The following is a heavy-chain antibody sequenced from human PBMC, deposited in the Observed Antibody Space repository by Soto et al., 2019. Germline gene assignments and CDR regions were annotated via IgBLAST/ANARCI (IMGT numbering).Heavy chain of an antibody. Sequence: LSLTCTVSGGSISSSSYYWGWIRQPPGKGLEWIGSIYYSGSTYYNPSLKSRVTISVDTSKNQFSLKLSSVTAADTAVYYCARPTLGIAATAKHFWFEPWGQGTLVTVSS. V-gene: IGHV4-39*01. J-gene: IGHJ5*02. CDR3: ARPTLGIAATAKHFWFEP. CDR2: IYYSGST. CDR1: GGSISSSSYY. D-gene: IGHD6-13*01.